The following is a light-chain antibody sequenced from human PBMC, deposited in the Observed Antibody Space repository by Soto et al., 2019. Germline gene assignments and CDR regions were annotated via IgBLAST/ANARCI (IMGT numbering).Light chain of an antibody. J-gene: IGKJ1*01. V-gene: IGKV1-12*01. CDR1: QYIGTS. Sequence: DIRMTHSPSSLSASLVDRGTITCRASQYIGTSLAWYQQRPGEAPKPRIYGAYRLHVGVPSRFTASGSGTDFTLTITSLQPEDFGIYFCQQTHDLPRTFGQGPRWIS. CDR2: GAY. CDR3: QQTHDLPRT.